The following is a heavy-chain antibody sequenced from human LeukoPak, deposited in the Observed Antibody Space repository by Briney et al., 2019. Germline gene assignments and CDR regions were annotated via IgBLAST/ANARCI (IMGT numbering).Heavy chain of an antibody. CDR1: GFTFGDYA. J-gene: IGHJ6*03. CDR3: SRVDRIAAAGSRYYYMDV. Sequence: GRSLRLSCIASGFTFGDYAMSWFRQAPGKGLEWVGFIRSKAYGGTAEYAASVKGRFTISRDDSKSIVYLQMNSLKTEDTAVYYCSRVDRIAAAGSRYYYMDVWGKGTTVTVSS. D-gene: IGHD6-13*01. V-gene: IGHV3-49*03. CDR2: IRSKAYGGTA.